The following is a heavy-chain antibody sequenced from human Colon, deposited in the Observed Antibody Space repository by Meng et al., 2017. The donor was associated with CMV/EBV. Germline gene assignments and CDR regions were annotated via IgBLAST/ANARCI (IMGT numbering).Heavy chain of an antibody. D-gene: IGHD1-1*01. J-gene: IGHJ4*02. CDR2: IHSGGNSI. Sequence: EVRLVEPGGGSIQPGGSLRPYCVVSGFSSDDFWVDWVRQAPGKGPLWVSRIHSGGNSISYADSVKGRFTISGDNAKNTVYLQMNSLRDEDTAVYYCLKLPPGYWGQGTLVTVSS. CDR1: GFSSDDFW. V-gene: IGHV3-74*01. CDR3: LKLPPGY.